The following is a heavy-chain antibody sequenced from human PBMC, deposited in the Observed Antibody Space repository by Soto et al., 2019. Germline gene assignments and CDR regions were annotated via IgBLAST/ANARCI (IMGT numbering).Heavy chain of an antibody. Sequence: QVQLQQSGPELVKPSQTLSLTCAISGDSVSSNSATWNWIRQSPSRGLEWLGRTYYRSQRYYDCAVSVKSXXSXNXXKSKTQFSLQLESLTPEDTAVYFCVRLIANSWLDQWGQGALVTVSS. CDR2: TYYRSQRYY. J-gene: IGHJ4*02. V-gene: IGHV6-1*01. CDR3: VRLIANSWLDQ. D-gene: IGHD2-15*01. CDR1: GDSVSSNSAT.